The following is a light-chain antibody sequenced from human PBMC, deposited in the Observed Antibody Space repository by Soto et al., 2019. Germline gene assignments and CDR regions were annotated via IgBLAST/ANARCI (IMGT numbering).Light chain of an antibody. CDR2: EVN. J-gene: IGLJ2*01. V-gene: IGLV2-23*02. Sequence: QSALTQPASVSGSPGQSITISCTGTSSDVGNYNLVSWYQQHPGKAPKLMIYEVNKRPSGVSNRFSGSKSGNTASLTISGLQAEDAADYYCCSYAGSSTLVFGGGTKLTVL. CDR3: CSYAGSSTLV. CDR1: SSDVGNYNL.